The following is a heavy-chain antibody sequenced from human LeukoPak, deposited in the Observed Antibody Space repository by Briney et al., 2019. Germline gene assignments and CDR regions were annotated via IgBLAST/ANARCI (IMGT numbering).Heavy chain of an antibody. CDR1: GFTFSSYG. D-gene: IGHD5-18*01. V-gene: IGHV3-23*01. Sequence: GGSLRLSCAASGFTFSSYGMSWVRQAPGKGLEWVSAISGSGGSTYYADSVKGRFTISRDNSKNTLYLQMNSLRAEDTAVYYCAKVGGYSYGPNDYWGQGTLVTVSS. CDR2: ISGSGGST. CDR3: AKVGGYSYGPNDY. J-gene: IGHJ4*02.